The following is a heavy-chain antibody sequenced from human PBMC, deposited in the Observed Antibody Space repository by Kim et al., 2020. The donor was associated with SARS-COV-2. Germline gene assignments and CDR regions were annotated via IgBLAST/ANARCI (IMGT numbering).Heavy chain of an antibody. V-gene: IGHV3-72*01. CDR1: GFTFKDHY. J-gene: IGHJ4*02. CDR3: ARVMGTSIDY. CDR2: MRNKANSYST. D-gene: IGHD1-1*01. Sequence: GGSLRLSCAASGFTFKDHYMDWVRQAPGKGLEWVGRMRNKANSYSTEYAASVKGRFTISRDDSNNSLYLQMNSLKTEDTAVYYCARVMGTSIDYWGQGTLVTVSS.